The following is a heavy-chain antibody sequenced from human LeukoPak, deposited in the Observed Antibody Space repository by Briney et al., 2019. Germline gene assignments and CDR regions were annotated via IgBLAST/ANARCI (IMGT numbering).Heavy chain of an antibody. V-gene: IGHV3-33*01. CDR3: ARGMITFGSPVFYYGMDV. CDR1: GFTFSSYG. CDR2: IWYDGSNK. D-gene: IGHD3-16*01. Sequence: PGRSLRLSCAASGFTFSSYGMHWVRQAPGKGLEWVAVIWYDGSNKYYADSVKGRFTISRDNSKNTLYLQMNSVRAEDTAVYYCARGMITFGSPVFYYGMDVWGQGTTVTVSS. J-gene: IGHJ6*02.